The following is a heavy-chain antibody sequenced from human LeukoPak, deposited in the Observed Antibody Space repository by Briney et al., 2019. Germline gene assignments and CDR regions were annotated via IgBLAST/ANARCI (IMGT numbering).Heavy chain of an antibody. CDR2: IYTSGST. CDR1: GGSTSSYY. Sequence: SETLSLTCTVSGGSTSSYYWSWVRPPAGKGLEWIGRIYTSGSTNYNPSLKSRVTMSVDTSKNQFSLKLSSVTAADTAVYYCAISLGYCSSTICYWDDYWGQGTLVTVSS. CDR3: AISLGYCSSTICYWDDY. D-gene: IGHD2-2*01. V-gene: IGHV4-4*07. J-gene: IGHJ4*02.